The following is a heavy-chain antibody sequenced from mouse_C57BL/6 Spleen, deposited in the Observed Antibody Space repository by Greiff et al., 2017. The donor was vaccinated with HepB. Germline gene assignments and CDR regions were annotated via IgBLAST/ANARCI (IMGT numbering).Heavy chain of an antibody. V-gene: IGHV2-6*01. J-gene: IGHJ3*01. CDR3: ASQDSSGYRFAY. D-gene: IGHD3-2*02. CDR1: GFSLTSYG. Sequence: VQLVESGPGLVAPSQSLSITCTVSGFSLTSYGVDWVRQSPGKGLEWLGVIWGVGSTNYNSALKSRLSISKDNSKSQVFLKMNSLQTDDTAMYYCASQDSSGYRFAYWGQGTLVTVSA. CDR2: IWGVGST.